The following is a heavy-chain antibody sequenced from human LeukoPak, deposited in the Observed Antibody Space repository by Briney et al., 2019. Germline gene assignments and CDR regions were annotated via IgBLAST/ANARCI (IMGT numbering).Heavy chain of an antibody. Sequence: SETLSLTCTVSGVSISSSSYDWGWIRQPPGKGLEWIVSIYYSGSTYYNPSRKSRVTISVDTSKNQFSRKLSSVTAADTAVYYCARDGSGSYHYYYYMDVWGKGTTVTVSS. V-gene: IGHV4-39*07. CDR2: IYYSGST. D-gene: IGHD3-10*01. CDR1: GVSISSSSYD. CDR3: ARDGSGSYHYYYYMDV. J-gene: IGHJ6*03.